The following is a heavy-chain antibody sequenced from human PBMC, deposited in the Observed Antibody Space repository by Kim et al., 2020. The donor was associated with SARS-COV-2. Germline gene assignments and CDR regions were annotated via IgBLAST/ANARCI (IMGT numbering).Heavy chain of an antibody. Sequence: GGSLRLSCAASGFTFSSYWMHWVRQAPGKGLVSVSRINSDGSSTSYADSVKGRFTISRDNAKNTLYLQMNSLRAEDTAVYYCARFQTGSYYNVYYYGMDVWGQGTTVTVSS. CDR1: GFTFSSYW. CDR3: ARFQTGSYYNVYYYGMDV. V-gene: IGHV3-74*01. J-gene: IGHJ6*02. D-gene: IGHD3-10*01. CDR2: INSDGSST.